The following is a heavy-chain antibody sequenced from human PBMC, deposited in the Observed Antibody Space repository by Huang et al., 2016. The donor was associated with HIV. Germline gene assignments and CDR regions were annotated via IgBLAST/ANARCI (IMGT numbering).Heavy chain of an antibody. CDR1: GFSLTTRGVG. J-gene: IGHJ4*02. D-gene: IGHD3-16*02. V-gene: IGHV2-5*02. CDR2: IYGDDDK. CDR3: AHSRALEVAFGGIIVTPFDH. Sequence: QITLKESGPTLVKPTQTLTLTCTFSGFSLTTRGVGVGWIRQPPGKALEWLTLIYGDDDKRYSPSLKTRLTITKDTSKNQVVLVMTNMNPVDTATDYCAHSRALEVAFGGIIVTPFDHWGQGTLVTVSS.